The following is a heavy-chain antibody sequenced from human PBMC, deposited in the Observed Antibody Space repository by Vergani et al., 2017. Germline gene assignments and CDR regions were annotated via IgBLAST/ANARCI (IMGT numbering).Heavy chain of an antibody. D-gene: IGHD3-22*01. Sequence: EVQLQESGGGLVKPGGSLRVSCAASGFSFRPYSINWVRQAPGKGLEWVSSISVRSNYIYYADSLKGRFTISRDNAKNSVYLQMNSLRDEDTAIYYCARKKYYDSKDYNHVEPFDYWGQGTLVTVSS. CDR2: ISVRSNYI. CDR1: GFSFRPYS. CDR3: ARKKYYDSKDYNHVEPFDY. J-gene: IGHJ4*02. V-gene: IGHV3-21*06.